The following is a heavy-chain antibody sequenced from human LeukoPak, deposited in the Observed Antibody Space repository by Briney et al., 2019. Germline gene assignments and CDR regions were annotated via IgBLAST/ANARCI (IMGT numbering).Heavy chain of an antibody. Sequence: SETLSLTCTVSGASISSSDGYFWAWIRQPPGKGPDWIGIIDYRGTAFYNPSLESRVTISVETSNNFFSLKVRSVSAADTAQYYCARQAGAGTRWDYFDYWGQGIQVTFSS. CDR3: ARQAGAGTRWDYFDY. D-gene: IGHD4-23*01. J-gene: IGHJ4*02. CDR2: IDYRGTA. V-gene: IGHV4-39*01. CDR1: GASISSSDGYF.